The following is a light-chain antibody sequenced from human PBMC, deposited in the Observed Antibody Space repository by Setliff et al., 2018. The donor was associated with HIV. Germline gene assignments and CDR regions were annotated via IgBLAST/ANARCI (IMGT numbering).Light chain of an antibody. CDR2: DVS. V-gene: IGLV2-11*01. CDR3: CSYAGNAYV. J-gene: IGLJ1*01. CDR1: SGDVGGYNY. Sequence: QSVLSQPRSVSGSPGQSVTISCTGTSGDVGGYNYVSWYHQHPGKAPKLMISDVSKRPSGVPDRFSGSKSGNTASLTISGLQAEDEADYYCCSYAGNAYVFGAGTKVTVL.